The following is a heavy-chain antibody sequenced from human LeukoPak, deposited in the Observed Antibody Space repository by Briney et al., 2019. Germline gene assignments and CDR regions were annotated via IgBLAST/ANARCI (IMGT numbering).Heavy chain of an antibody. D-gene: IGHD2-2*02. CDR3: ARRRLNCSSTSCYIRGTYYYYYMDV. J-gene: IGHJ6*03. CDR1: GGSISSYY. CDR2: IYTSGST. Sequence: SETLPLTCTVSGGSISSYYWSWIRRPPGKGLEWIGYIYTSGSTNYNPSLKGRVTISVDTSKNQFSLKLSSVTAADTAVYYCARRRLNCSSTSCYIRGTYYYYYMDVWGKGTTVTVSS. V-gene: IGHV4-4*09.